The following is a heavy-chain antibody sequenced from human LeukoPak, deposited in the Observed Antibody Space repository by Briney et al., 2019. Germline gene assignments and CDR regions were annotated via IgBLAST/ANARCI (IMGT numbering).Heavy chain of an antibody. D-gene: IGHD3-10*01. J-gene: IGHJ6*03. V-gene: IGHV3-23*01. Sequence: GGTLRLSCAASGFTFSSYGMSWVRQAPGEGLEWVSAISGSGGSTYYADSVKGRFTISRDNSKNTVYLQMNSLRAEDTAVYYCVRVLNDFWYMDVWGKGTTVTVS. CDR1: GFTFSSYG. CDR2: ISGSGGST. CDR3: VRVLNDFWYMDV.